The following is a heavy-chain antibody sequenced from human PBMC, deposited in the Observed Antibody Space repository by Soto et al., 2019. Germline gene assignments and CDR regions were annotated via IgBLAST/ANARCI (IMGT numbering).Heavy chain of an antibody. CDR2: IYHSGNT. J-gene: IGHJ4*02. D-gene: IGHD1-1*01. CDR3: ASLDGFGY. CDR1: GDSISSSNW. V-gene: IGHV4-4*02. Sequence: QVQLQESGPGLVKPSGTLSLTCAVSGDSISSSNWWSWVRQPPGKGLEWIGEIYHSGNTNYNPSLKGRFAISVDKYKNQCSLKLTAVTAADTAVYYCASLDGFGYWGQGTLVTVSS.